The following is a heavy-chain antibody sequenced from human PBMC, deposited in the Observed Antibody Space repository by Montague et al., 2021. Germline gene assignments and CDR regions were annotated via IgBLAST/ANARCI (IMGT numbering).Heavy chain of an antibody. Sequence: SETLSLTCTVSGASITSNIYYWGWIRQSPGKGLEWIGSIYYSGNSFYQPSLKSRITMAVDTSKNQFSLKLSSVTAADTAIYYCERVFCSWYVGWFDPWGQGTLVTVSS. CDR2: IYYSGNS. J-gene: IGHJ5*02. CDR3: ERVFCSWYVGWFDP. CDR1: GASITSNIYY. V-gene: IGHV4-39*07. D-gene: IGHD6-13*01.